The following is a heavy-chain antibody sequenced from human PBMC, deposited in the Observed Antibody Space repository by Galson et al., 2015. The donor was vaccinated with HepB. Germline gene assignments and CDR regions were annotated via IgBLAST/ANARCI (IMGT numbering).Heavy chain of an antibody. J-gene: IGHJ4*02. CDR3: ARHSSGWYGLFDY. V-gene: IGHV3-7*01. CDR2: IKQDGGEK. CDR1: GFTFSDYW. Sequence: SLRLSCAASGFTFSDYWMSWVRQAPGKGLEWVANIKQDGGEKYYVDSVKGRFTVSRDSAKNSLYLQMSSLRAEDTAVYYCARHSSGWYGLFDYWGQGTLVTVSS. D-gene: IGHD6-19*01.